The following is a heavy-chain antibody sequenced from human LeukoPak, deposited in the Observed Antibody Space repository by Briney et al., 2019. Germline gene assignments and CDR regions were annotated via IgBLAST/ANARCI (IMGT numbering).Heavy chain of an antibody. CDR1: GGSISSSNW. V-gene: IGHV4-4*02. CDR2: IYHSGST. D-gene: IGHD3-22*01. Sequence: SETPSLTCTVSGGSISSSNWWSWVPQPPGKGLEWIGEIYHSGSTNHNPSLKSRVTISVDKSKNQFSLKLSSVTAADTAVYYCARETVYYDSSGPPIRGPKASFAFDIWGQGTMVTVSS. CDR3: ARETVYYDSSGPPIRGPKASFAFDI. J-gene: IGHJ3*02.